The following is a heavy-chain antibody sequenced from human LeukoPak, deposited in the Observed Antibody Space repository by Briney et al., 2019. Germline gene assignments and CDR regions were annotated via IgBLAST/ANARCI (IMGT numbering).Heavy chain of an antibody. CDR1: GFSFSVYS. Sequence: SGGSLRLSCAASGFSFSVYSMNWVRQAPGKGLEWLSYISPSGSTIYYADSVRGRFTISRDNPKNSLYLQMSSLRDWDTAVYYCARDQVPFDYWGHGTLVTVSS. J-gene: IGHJ4*01. CDR2: ISPSGSTI. V-gene: IGHV3-48*02. CDR3: ARDQVPFDY.